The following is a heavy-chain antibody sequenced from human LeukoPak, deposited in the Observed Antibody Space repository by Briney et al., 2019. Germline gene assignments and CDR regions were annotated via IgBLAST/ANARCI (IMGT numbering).Heavy chain of an antibody. J-gene: IGHJ6*03. Sequence: PSETLSLTCTVSGGSISSGSYYWSWIRQPAGKGLEWIGRIYTSGSTNYNPSLKSRVTISVDTSKNQFSLKLSSVTAADTAVYYCARERIVVVPAARVVYYYYMDVWGKGTTVTVSS. V-gene: IGHV4-61*02. CDR3: ARERIVVVPAARVVYYYYMDV. CDR1: GGSISSGSYY. CDR2: IYTSGST. D-gene: IGHD2-2*01.